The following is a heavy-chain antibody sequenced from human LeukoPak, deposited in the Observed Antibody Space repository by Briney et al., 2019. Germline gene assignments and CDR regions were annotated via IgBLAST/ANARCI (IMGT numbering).Heavy chain of an antibody. CDR1: GGSFSGYY. V-gene: IGHV4-34*01. J-gene: IGHJ4*02. CDR3: ARAQNDYGDSITIDY. Sequence: PSETLSLTCAVYGGSFSGYYWSWIRQPPGKGLEWIGEINHSGSTNYNPSLKSRVTISVDTSKNQFSLKLSSVTAADTAVYYCARAQNDYGDSITIDYWGQGTLVTVSS. D-gene: IGHD4-17*01. CDR2: INHSGST.